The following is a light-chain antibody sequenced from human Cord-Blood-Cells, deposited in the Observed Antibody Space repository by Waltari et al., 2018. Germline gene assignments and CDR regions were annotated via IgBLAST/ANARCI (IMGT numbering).Light chain of an antibody. CDR3: SSYTSSNYV. Sequence: QSALTQHASVSGSPGQSITISCTGTSSDVGGYTYVSWYQQHPGKAPKLMIYDVSNRPSGVSNRFSGSKSGNTASLTISGLQAEDEADYYCSSYTSSNYVFGTGTKVTVL. CDR2: DVS. V-gene: IGLV2-14*01. J-gene: IGLJ1*01. CDR1: SSDVGGYTY.